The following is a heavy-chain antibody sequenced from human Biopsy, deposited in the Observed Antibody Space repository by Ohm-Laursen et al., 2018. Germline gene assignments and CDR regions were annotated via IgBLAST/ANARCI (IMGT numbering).Heavy chain of an antibody. CDR1: GFTFTRYW. CDR3: VRGSEFEGSNWPVDY. Sequence: LSLTCAASGFTFTRYWMSWVRQAPGKGLEWVANINQGGSEKYYVDSVKGRFTISRDNAKNSLYLQMNSLRAEDTAVYYCVRGSEFEGSNWPVDYWGQGTLVTVSS. J-gene: IGHJ4*02. V-gene: IGHV3-7*01. D-gene: IGHD6-13*01. CDR2: INQGGSEK.